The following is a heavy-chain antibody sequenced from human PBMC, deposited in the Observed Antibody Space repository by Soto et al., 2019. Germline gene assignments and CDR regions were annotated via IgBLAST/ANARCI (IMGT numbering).Heavy chain of an antibody. V-gene: IGHV3-48*03. CDR1: GFTFSSYE. CDR3: ARDRYYYGSGSRRTSYYYYYGMDV. CDR2: ISSSGSTI. Sequence: GGSLRLSCAASGFTFSSYEINWVRQAPGKGLEWVSYISSSGSTIYYADSVKGRFTISRDNAKNSLYLQMNSLRAEDTAVYYCARDRYYYGSGSRRTSYYYYYGMDVWGQGTTVTVSS. J-gene: IGHJ6*02. D-gene: IGHD3-10*01.